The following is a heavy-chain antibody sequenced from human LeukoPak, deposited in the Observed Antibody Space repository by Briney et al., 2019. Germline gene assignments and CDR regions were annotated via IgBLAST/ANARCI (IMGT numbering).Heavy chain of an antibody. CDR2: ISGSGGST. D-gene: IGHD5-18*01. Sequence: PGGSLRLSRAASGFTFSSYAMSWVRQAPGKGLEWVSAISGSGGSTYYADSVKGRFTISRDNSKNTLYLQMNSLRAEDTAVYYCANSAGQLWFFLDYWGQGTLVTVSS. CDR1: GFTFSSYA. J-gene: IGHJ4*02. V-gene: IGHV3-23*01. CDR3: ANSAGQLWFFLDY.